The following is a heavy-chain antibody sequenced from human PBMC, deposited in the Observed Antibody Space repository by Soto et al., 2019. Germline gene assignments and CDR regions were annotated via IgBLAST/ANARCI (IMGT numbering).Heavy chain of an antibody. CDR2: IIPIFGTA. CDR1: GGTFSSYA. V-gene: IGHV1-69*13. Sequence: SVKVSCKASGGTFSSYAISWVRQAPGQGLEWIGGIIPIFGTANYAQKFQGRVTITADESTSTAYMELSSLRSEDTAVYYCASSRIGSSSSNYRRNYYYGMDVWGQGTTVTVSS. D-gene: IGHD6-6*01. CDR3: ASSRIGSSSSNYRRNYYYGMDV. J-gene: IGHJ6*02.